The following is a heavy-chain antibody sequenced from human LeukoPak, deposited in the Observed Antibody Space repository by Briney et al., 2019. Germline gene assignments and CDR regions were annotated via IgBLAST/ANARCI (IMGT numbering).Heavy chain of an antibody. CDR1: GYTFTSYD. CDR2: MNPNSGNT. D-gene: IGHD2-2*01. V-gene: IGHV1-8*03. CDR3: ARARIDCSSTSCDDAFDI. J-gene: IGHJ3*02. Sequence: GASVKVSCKASGYTFTSYDINWVRQATGQGLEWMGWMNPNSGNTGYAQKFQGRVTITRNTSISTAYMELSSLRSEDTAVYYCARARIDCSSTSCDDAFDIWGQGTMVTVS.